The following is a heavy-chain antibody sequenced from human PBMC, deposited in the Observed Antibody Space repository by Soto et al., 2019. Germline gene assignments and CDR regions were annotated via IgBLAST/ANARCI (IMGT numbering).Heavy chain of an antibody. CDR1: GYSISLGYD. CDR2: IYHSGNT. Sequence: SETLSLTXAVSGYSISLGYDLGWIRQPPGKGLEWIGSIYHSGNTYYNPSLKSRVSISLDTSKNHFSLELTSVTAADTAVYYCARVKLAXRGGFDYWGLGTLVTVSS. V-gene: IGHV4-38-2*01. D-gene: IGHD2-15*01. CDR3: ARVKLAXRGGFDY. J-gene: IGHJ4*02.